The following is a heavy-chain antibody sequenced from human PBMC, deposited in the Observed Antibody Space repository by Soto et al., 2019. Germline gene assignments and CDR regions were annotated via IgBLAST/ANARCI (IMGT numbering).Heavy chain of an antibody. CDR2: IIPIFGTA. CDR1: GGTFSSYA. V-gene: IGHV1-69*13. D-gene: IGHD6-13*01. CDR3: ARDWERAEAGPNWFDP. Sequence: ASVKVSCKASGGTFSSYAISWVRQAPGQGLEWMGGIIPIFGTANYAQKFQGRVTITADESTSTAYMELSSLRSEDTAVYYCARDWERAEAGPNWFDPWGQRTLVTVSS. J-gene: IGHJ5*02.